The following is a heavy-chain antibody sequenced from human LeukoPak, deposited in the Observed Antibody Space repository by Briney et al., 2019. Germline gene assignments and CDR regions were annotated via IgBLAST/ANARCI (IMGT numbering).Heavy chain of an antibody. CDR3: ARGYSYGHYFDY. Sequence: ASVKVSCKVSGYTLTELSMHWVRQAPGKGLEWMGGFDPEDGETIYAQKFQGRVTMTEDTSTDTAYMELSRLRSDDTAVYYCARGYSYGHYFDYWGQGTLVTVSS. V-gene: IGHV1-24*01. CDR1: GYTLTELS. D-gene: IGHD5-18*01. CDR2: FDPEDGET. J-gene: IGHJ4*02.